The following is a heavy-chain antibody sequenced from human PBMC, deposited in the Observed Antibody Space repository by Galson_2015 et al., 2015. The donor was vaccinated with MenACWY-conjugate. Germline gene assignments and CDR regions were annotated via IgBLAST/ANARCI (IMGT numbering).Heavy chain of an antibody. Sequence: SLRLSCAASGFTVSSNYMSWVRQAPGKGLEWVSVIYSGGSTYYADSVKGRFTISRDNSKNTLYLQMNSLRAEDTAVYYCARSLAAAVFVDWFDPWVQGTLVTVSS. CDR1: GFTVSSNY. J-gene: IGHJ5*02. CDR2: IYSGGST. D-gene: IGHD6-13*01. V-gene: IGHV3-53*05. CDR3: ARSLAAAVFVDWFDP.